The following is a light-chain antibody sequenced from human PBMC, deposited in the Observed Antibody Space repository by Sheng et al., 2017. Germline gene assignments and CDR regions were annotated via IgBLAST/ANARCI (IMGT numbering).Light chain of an antibody. CDR3: QQSYSIPHT. J-gene: IGKJ2*01. Sequence: DIQMTQSPSTLSASEGDRVSITCRASQSVRNWLAWYQQKPGKAPKLLIYKASTLQSGVPSRFSGSGSGTDFTLTISGLQPDDFATYYCQQSYSIPHTFGQGTKLEIK. CDR2: KAS. CDR1: QSVRNW. V-gene: IGKV1-5*03.